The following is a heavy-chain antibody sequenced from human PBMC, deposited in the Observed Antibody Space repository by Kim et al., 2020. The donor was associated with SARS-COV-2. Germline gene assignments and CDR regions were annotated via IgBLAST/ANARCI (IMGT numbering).Heavy chain of an antibody. CDR1: GGSFSGYY. J-gene: IGHJ6*02. Sequence: SETLSLTCAVYGGSFSGYYWSWIRQPPGKGLEWIGEINHSGSTNYNPSLKSRVTISVDTSKNQFSLKLSSVTAADTAVYYCARNYYYYAMDVWGQGTTVT. CDR2: INHSGST. CDR3: ARNYYYYAMDV. V-gene: IGHV4-34*01.